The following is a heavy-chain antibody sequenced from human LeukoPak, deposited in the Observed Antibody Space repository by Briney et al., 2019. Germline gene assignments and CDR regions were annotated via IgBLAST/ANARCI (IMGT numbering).Heavy chain of an antibody. D-gene: IGHD6-13*01. CDR1: GGSISSYY. CDR2: IYYSGST. Sequence: SETLSLTCTVSGGSISSYYWSWIRQPPGKGLEWIGYIYYSGSTNYNPSLKSRVTISVDTSKNQLSLKLSSVTAADTAVYYCARAAAGTLGIFDCWGQGTLVTVSS. V-gene: IGHV4-59*01. J-gene: IGHJ4*02. CDR3: ARAAAGTLGIFDC.